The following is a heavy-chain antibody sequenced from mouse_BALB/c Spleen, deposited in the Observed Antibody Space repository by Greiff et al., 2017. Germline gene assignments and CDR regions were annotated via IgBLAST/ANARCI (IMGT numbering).Heavy chain of an antibody. Sequence: QVQLQQPGAELVKPGASVKLSCKASGYTFTSYWMHWVKQRPGQGLEWIGEINPSNGRTNYNEKFKSKATLTVDKSSSTAYMQLSSLTSEDSALYYCATHYYGSSPSYGGQGTTLTVSS. V-gene: IGHV1S81*02. J-gene: IGHJ2*01. CDR1: GYTFTSYW. CDR3: ATHYYGSSPSY. CDR2: INPSNGRT. D-gene: IGHD1-1*01.